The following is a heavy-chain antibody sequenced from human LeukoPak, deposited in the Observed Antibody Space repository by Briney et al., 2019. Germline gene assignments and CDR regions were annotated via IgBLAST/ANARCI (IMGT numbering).Heavy chain of an antibody. V-gene: IGHV3-30*04. J-gene: IGHJ3*02. CDR2: ISYDGTNI. D-gene: IGHD4-11*01. CDR1: GFTFSSYA. CDR3: AREMTTPDDAFDI. Sequence: PGGSLRLSCAASGFTFSSYAMHWVRQAPGKGLEWVAVISYDGTNIYYADSVKGRFTISRDNSKNTLYLQMNSLRTEDTAVYYCAREMTTPDDAFDIWGQGTMVTVSS.